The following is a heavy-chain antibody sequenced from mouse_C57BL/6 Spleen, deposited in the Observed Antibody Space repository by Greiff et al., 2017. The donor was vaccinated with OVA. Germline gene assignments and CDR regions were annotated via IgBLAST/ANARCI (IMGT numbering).Heavy chain of an antibody. Sequence: QVQLKQPGAELVKPGASVKLSCKASGYTFTSYWMHWVKQRPGQGLEWIGMIHPNSGSTNDNEKFKSKATLTVDKSSSTAYMQLSSLTSEDSAVYYSARSGSSGYFDYWGQGTTLTVSS. CDR1: GYTFTSYW. J-gene: IGHJ2*01. CDR2: IHPNSGST. D-gene: IGHD1-1*01. CDR3: ARSGSSGYFDY. V-gene: IGHV1-64*01.